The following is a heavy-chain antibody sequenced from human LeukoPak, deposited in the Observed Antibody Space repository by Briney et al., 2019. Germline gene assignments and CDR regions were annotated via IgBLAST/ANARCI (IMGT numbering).Heavy chain of an antibody. CDR1: GFTFDDYA. V-gene: IGHV3-9*01. Sequence: PGGSLRLSCAASGFTFDDYAMHWVRQAPGKGLEWVSGISWNSGSIGYADSVKGRFTISRDNAKNSLYLQMNSLRVEDTALYYCAKDATYSSGWTDYWGQGTLVTVSS. CDR2: ISWNSGSI. D-gene: IGHD6-19*01. CDR3: AKDATYSSGWTDY. J-gene: IGHJ4*02.